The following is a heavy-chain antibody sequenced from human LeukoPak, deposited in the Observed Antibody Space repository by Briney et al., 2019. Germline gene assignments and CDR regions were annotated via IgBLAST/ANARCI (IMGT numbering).Heavy chain of an antibody. J-gene: IGHJ4*02. D-gene: IGHD5-24*01. CDR3: ARHGRYCRDDNCYPEFDY. Sequence: GESLKISCKGSGYNFTNYWIGWVRQMPGKGLEWMGVIWPADSDTKYSPSFQGQVTISADKSISITYLQWNSLKASDSSMYYCARHGRYCRDDNCYPEFDYWGQGTLVTVSS. V-gene: IGHV5-51*01. CDR2: IWPADSDT. CDR1: GYNFTNYW.